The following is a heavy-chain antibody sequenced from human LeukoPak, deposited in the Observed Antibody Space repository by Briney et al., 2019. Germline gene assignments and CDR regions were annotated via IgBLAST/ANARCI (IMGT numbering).Heavy chain of an antibody. J-gene: IGHJ3*02. Sequence: PGGSLRLSCAASGFTFSTYWLAWVRQAPGKGPEWVANIKEDGSETYYVDSVKGRFTISRDNAKSSLFLQMNSLRVEDTAVYYCARDPTTKTGGGQSFDIWGQGTVVTLSS. CDR3: ARDPTTKTGGGQSFDI. CDR1: GFTFSTYW. D-gene: IGHD4-17*01. CDR2: IKEDGSET. V-gene: IGHV3-7*01.